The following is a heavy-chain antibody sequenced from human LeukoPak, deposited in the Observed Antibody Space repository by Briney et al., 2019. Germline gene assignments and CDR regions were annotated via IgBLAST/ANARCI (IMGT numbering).Heavy chain of an antibody. CDR2: IYYSGST. D-gene: IGHD3-22*01. J-gene: IGHJ3*02. V-gene: IGHV4-59*01. CDR3: ARDRSYYDSSGYSRAFDI. CDR1: GGSISSYY. Sequence: TETLSLTCTVSGGSISSYYWSWIRQPPGKGLEWIGYIYYSGSTNYNPSLKSRVTISVDTSKNQFSLKLSSVTAADTAVYYCARDRSYYDSSGYSRAFDIWGQGTMVTVSS.